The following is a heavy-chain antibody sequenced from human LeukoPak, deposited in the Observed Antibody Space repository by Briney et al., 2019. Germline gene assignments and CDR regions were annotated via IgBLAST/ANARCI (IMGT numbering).Heavy chain of an antibody. CDR2: NNPSSGTT. V-gene: IGHV1-46*01. Sequence: GASAKVSCKASGYTFTSYYMHWVRQAPGQGLEWMGINNPSSGTTSYAQKFQGRVTMTRDTSTSTVYMELSSLTSEDTAVYYCARDRGLLYGSSGCLDSWGQGTLVTVSS. CDR3: ARDRGLLYGSSGCLDS. CDR1: GYTFTSYY. J-gene: IGHJ4*02. D-gene: IGHD6-19*01.